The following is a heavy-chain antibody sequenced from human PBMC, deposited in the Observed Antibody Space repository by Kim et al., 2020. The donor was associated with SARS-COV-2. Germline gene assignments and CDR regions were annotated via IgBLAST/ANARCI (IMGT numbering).Heavy chain of an antibody. D-gene: IGHD3-10*01. V-gene: IGHV3-74*01. CDR1: GFTFSTYW. Sequence: GGSLRLSCAASGFTFSTYWMYWVRQAPGKGLVCVSRINTDGSSTTYSDSVNGRFTISRDNAKNTLYLQMNRLRGEDTAMFYCARGIISYGMDVWGQGTTVTVSS. CDR2: INTDGSST. J-gene: IGHJ6*02. CDR3: ARGIISYGMDV.